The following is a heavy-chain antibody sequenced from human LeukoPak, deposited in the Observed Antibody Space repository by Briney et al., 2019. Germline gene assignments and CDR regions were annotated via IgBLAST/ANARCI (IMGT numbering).Heavy chain of an antibody. V-gene: IGHV3-23*01. CDR1: GFTFSSYA. Sequence: GGSLRLSSAASGFTFSSYAMSWVRQAPGKGLEWVSAISGSGGSTYYADSVKGRFTISRDNSKNTLYLQMNSLRAEDTAVYYCAKRYCSGGSCYFDYWGQGTLVTVSS. J-gene: IGHJ4*02. D-gene: IGHD2-15*01. CDR2: ISGSGGST. CDR3: AKRYCSGGSCYFDY.